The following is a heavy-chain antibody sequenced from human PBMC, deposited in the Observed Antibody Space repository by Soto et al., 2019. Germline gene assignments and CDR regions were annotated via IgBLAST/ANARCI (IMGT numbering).Heavy chain of an antibody. D-gene: IGHD6-6*01. CDR1: GFTFSSYA. V-gene: IGHV3-23*01. J-gene: IGHJ5*02. Sequence: PGGSLRLSCAASGFTFSSYAMIWVRQAPGKGLEWVSAISGSGGSTYYADSVKGRFTISRDNSKNTLYLQMNSLRAEDTAVYYCAKDLGSSSGLGWFDPWGQGTLVTVSS. CDR3: AKDLGSSSGLGWFDP. CDR2: ISGSGGST.